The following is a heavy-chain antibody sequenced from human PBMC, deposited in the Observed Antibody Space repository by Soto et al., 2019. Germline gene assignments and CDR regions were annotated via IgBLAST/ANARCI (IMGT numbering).Heavy chain of an antibody. D-gene: IGHD3-16*01. J-gene: IGHJ5*02. Sequence: ASVKVSCKASGYTFTGYFMHWVRQAPGEGLEWMGWINPNSGATKYAPKSQGRVTMTRDTSNRTAYLELSRLTSGDTAIYYCARGGGTTLAPLPWGQGTPVTVSS. CDR1: GYTFTGYF. V-gene: IGHV1-2*02. CDR3: ARGGGTTLAPLP. CDR2: INPNSGAT.